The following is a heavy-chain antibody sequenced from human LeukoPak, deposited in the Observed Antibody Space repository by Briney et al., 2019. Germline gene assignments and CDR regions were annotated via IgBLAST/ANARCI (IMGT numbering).Heavy chain of an antibody. Sequence: PGGSLRLSCAASGFTFSNYGMHWVRQAPGKGVEWVAVICYDGSNKKYADSVKGRFTISRDKSKNTLYLQMSSLRAEDTALYYCVNEVGTYYYGMDVWGQGTTVTVSS. CDR1: GFTFSNYG. V-gene: IGHV3-30*02. D-gene: IGHD1-1*01. J-gene: IGHJ6*02. CDR2: ICYDGSNK. CDR3: VNEVGTYYYGMDV.